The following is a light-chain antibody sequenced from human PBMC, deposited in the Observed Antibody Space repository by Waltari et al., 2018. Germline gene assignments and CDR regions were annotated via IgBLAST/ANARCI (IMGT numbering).Light chain of an antibody. CDR3: SSYTTSRTLAV. Sequence: QSALTQPASVSGSPGQSITIPCTATTSHIGGYDYVSWYQQYPGSAPKLLIYDVSIRPSGVSDRFSGSKSANTASLTIYGLQAEDEADYYCSSYTTSRTLAVFGGGTKLTVL. CDR2: DVS. J-gene: IGLJ2*01. CDR1: TSHIGGYDY. V-gene: IGLV2-14*03.